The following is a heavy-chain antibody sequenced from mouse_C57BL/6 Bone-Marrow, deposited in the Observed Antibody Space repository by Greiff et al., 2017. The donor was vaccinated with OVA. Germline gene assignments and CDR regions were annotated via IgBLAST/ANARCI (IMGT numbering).Heavy chain of an antibody. J-gene: IGHJ4*01. D-gene: IGHD1-1*01. CDR2: IYPGDGDT. CDR1: GYAFSSSW. CDR3: AALFITTVVATRDYYAMDY. Sequence: QVQLKQSGPELVKPGASVKISCKASGYAFSSSWMNWVKQRPGKGLEWIGRIYPGDGDTNYNGKFKGKATLTADKSSSTAYMQLSSLTSEDSAVYFCAALFITTVVATRDYYAMDYWGQGTSVTVSS. V-gene: IGHV1-82*01.